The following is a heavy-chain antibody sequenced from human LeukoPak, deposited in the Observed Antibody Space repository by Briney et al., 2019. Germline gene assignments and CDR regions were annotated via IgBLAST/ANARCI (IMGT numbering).Heavy chain of an antibody. J-gene: IGHJ4*02. CDR2: ITSSSSYI. CDR1: GFTFTSYN. CDR3: ARAGIVGATVGY. D-gene: IGHD1-26*01. V-gene: IGHV3-21*01. Sequence: KSGGSLRLSCAASGFTFTSYNMNWVRQAPGKGLEWVSSITSSSSYIYYADSVKGRFTISRDNAKNSLYLQMNSLRAEDTAVYYCARAGIVGATVGYWGQGTLVTVSS.